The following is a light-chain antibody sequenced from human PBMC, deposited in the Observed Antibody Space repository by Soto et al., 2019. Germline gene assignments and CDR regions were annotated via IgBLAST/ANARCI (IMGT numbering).Light chain of an antibody. CDR2: GAS. CDR1: QTVSSGY. V-gene: IGKV3-20*01. J-gene: IGKJ1*01. CDR3: QQYGSSPRT. Sequence: EVVLTQSPGTLSLCPGERATLSCRASQTVSSGYLAWYQQKPGQSPRLLIYGASSRATGIPARFSGSGSGTDFTLTISRLEPEDFAVYYCQQYGSSPRTFGQGTKVEIK.